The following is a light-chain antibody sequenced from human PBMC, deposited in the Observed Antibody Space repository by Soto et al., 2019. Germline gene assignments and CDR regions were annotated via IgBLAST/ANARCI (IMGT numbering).Light chain of an antibody. V-gene: IGKV3-11*01. CDR2: EAS. CDR3: QQGSNWPPLT. J-gene: IGKJ4*01. CDR1: QSVGTY. Sequence: EIVLTQSPATLSLSPGETATLSCRASQSVGTYLAWYQLKSGQAPRLLIYEASKRAPGIPARFSGRGSGTDFPLTISSLEPEDFALYYCQQGSNWPPLTFGGGTKVEIK.